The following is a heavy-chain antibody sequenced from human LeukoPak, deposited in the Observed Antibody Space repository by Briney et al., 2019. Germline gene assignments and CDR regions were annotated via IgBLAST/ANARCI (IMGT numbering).Heavy chain of an antibody. D-gene: IGHD2-15*01. Sequence: SSETLSLTCTVSGGSISSSSYYWGWIRQPPGKGLEWIGSIYYSGSTYYNPSLKSRVTISVDTSKNQFSLKLSSVTAADTAVYYCAGDEYLGGNDAFDIWGQGTMVTVSS. CDR1: GGSISSSSYY. V-gene: IGHV4-39*02. CDR2: IYYSGST. CDR3: AGDEYLGGNDAFDI. J-gene: IGHJ3*02.